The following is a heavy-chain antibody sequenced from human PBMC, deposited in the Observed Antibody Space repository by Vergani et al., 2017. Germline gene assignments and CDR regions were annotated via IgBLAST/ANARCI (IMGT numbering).Heavy chain of an antibody. J-gene: IGHJ3*02. V-gene: IGHV3-21*01. CDR3: ATSGTIHIVIAASDNEAFDM. Sequence: EVQLVESGGGLVKPGGSLTLSCAASGFMFNNYNLNWVRQVPGKGLEWVSTISTRSSYTHYAASVRGRFIISRDDAHNLLYLQMNSLRAEDAAVYYCATSGTIHIVIAASDNEAFDMWGQGTVVTVSS. CDR2: ISTRSSYT. CDR1: GFMFNNYN. D-gene: IGHD2-15*01.